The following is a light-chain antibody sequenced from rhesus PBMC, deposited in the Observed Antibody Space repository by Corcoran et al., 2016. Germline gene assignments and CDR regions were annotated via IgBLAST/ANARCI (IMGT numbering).Light chain of an antibody. CDR3: QHGNDIPWT. V-gene: IGKV1-25*01. CDR2: DAS. CDR1: QGVSNN. Sequence: DIQMTQFPSSLSASVGDRVTISCPASQGVSNNLTWYQQKPGKVPELLIYDASTLQSGVPSRFSGSGSATDFTLTISYLQPEDFATYYWQHGNDIPWTFGQGTKVEIK. J-gene: IGKJ1*01.